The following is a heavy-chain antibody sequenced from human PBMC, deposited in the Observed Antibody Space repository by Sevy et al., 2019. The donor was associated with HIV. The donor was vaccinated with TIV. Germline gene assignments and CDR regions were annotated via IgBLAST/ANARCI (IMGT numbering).Heavy chain of an antibody. D-gene: IGHD3-22*01. J-gene: IGHJ6*03. Sequence: GGSLRLSCAVSGFSFDSYGMTWVRQAPGKGLEWVSGISGSGTRTYYADSVKSRFSISRDNSKNRLYLQMNSLRSEDTAIYYCGKGGGGHYDPDEIGYYFYYYNMDVWGKGTTVTVSS. CDR1: GFSFDSYG. CDR3: GKGGGGHYDPDEIGYYFYYYNMDV. V-gene: IGHV3-23*01. CDR2: ISGSGTRT.